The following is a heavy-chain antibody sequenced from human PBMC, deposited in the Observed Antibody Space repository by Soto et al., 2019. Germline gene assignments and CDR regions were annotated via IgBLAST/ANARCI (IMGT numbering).Heavy chain of an antibody. D-gene: IGHD3-22*01. CDR3: ARGRYYYDSSGYADY. V-gene: IGHV3-48*02. CDR1: GFTFSSYS. CDR2: ISSSSSTI. J-gene: IGHJ4*02. Sequence: EVQLVESGGGLVQPGGSLRLSCAASGFTFSSYSMNWVRQAPGKGLEWVSYISSSSSTIYYADSVKGRFTISRDNAKNSLYLQMNRLRDEDKAVYYCARGRYYYDSSGYADYWGQGTLVTVSS.